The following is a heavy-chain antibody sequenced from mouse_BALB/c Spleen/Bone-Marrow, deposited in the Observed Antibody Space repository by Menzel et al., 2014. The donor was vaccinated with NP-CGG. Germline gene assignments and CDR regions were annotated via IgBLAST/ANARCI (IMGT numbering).Heavy chain of an antibody. CDR3: ARQIYFPYFDY. J-gene: IGHJ2*01. D-gene: IGHD2-1*01. V-gene: IGHV5-12-2*01. CDR2: ISNGGGST. Sequence: EVKLMESGGGLVQLGGSLKLSCAASGFTFSSYTMSWVRQTPEKRLEWVAYISNGGGSTYYPDTVKGRFTISRDNAKNTLYLQMSSLKSEDTAMYYCARQIYFPYFDYWGQGTTLTVSS. CDR1: GFTFSSYT.